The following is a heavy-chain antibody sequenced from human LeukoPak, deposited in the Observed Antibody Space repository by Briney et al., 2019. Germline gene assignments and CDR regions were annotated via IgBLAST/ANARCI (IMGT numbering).Heavy chain of an antibody. Sequence: AGSLRLSCAASGFNFRTYAMSWVRQAPGKGLEWVANIKQDGSEKYYVDSVKGRFTISRDNAKNSLYLQMNSLRAEDTAVYYCARDLYRIVAVPHYFDYWGQGTLVTVSS. J-gene: IGHJ4*02. V-gene: IGHV3-7*01. CDR3: ARDLYRIVAVPHYFDY. D-gene: IGHD3-22*01. CDR1: GFNFRTYA. CDR2: IKQDGSEK.